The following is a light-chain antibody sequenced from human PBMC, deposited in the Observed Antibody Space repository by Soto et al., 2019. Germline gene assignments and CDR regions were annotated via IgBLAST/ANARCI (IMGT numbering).Light chain of an antibody. Sequence: EIVLTQSPATLSLSPGERATLSCRASQSVSNHLAWYQQKPGQAPRLLIYDTSKRVTGSPARFSGSGSGTDFTLTISSLEPEDFAVYYCQLRNSWPPVFTFGPGTKVDIK. CDR3: QLRNSWPPVFT. J-gene: IGKJ3*01. V-gene: IGKV3-11*01. CDR2: DTS. CDR1: QSVSNH.